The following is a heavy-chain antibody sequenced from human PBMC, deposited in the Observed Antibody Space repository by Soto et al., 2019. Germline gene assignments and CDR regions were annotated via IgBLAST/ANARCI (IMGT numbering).Heavy chain of an antibody. CDR2: VNPIVGMS. CDR1: AGTFNRYT. J-gene: IGHJ4*02. V-gene: IGHV1-69*02. CDR3: ATSYGSGSAHFDS. D-gene: IGHD3-10*01. Sequence: QVQLVQSGAEVKKPGSSVKVSCTASAGTFNRYTINWVRQAPGERLEWVGRVNPIVGMSTSASKFQGRVSITADKPQSTAYMALTRLKSEDTAVYYCATSYGSGSAHFDSWGQGTLVTVSS.